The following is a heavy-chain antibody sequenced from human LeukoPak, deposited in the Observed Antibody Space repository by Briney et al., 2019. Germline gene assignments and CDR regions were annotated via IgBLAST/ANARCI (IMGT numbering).Heavy chain of an antibody. V-gene: IGHV3-23*01. CDR1: GFTFSTYA. Sequence: GGSLRLSCAASGFTFSTYAMSWVRQAPGKGLEWVSTISGGVLSAYYADSVKGRFTISRDNSKNTLYLQMNSLRADDTAVYYCAKHLGYSTSSGIDYWGQGTLVTVSS. CDR3: AKHLGYSTSSGIDY. D-gene: IGHD6-6*01. J-gene: IGHJ4*02. CDR2: ISGGVLSA.